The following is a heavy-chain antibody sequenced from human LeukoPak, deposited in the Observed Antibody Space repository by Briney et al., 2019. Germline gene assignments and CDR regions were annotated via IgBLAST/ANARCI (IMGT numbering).Heavy chain of an antibody. Sequence: PSQTLSLTCTVSGVSISSGDYYWSWLRQPPGKGLEWIGYIYYSGSTYYNPSLKSRVTISVDTSKNQFSLKLSSVTAADTAVYYCARRDRGYSYGYLDYWGQGTLVTVSS. CDR2: IYYSGST. CDR1: GVSISSGDYY. J-gene: IGHJ4*02. V-gene: IGHV4-30-4*01. D-gene: IGHD5-18*01. CDR3: ARRDRGYSYGYLDY.